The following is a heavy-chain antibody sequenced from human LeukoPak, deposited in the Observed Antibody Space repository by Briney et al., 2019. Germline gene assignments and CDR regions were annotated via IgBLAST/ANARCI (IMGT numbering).Heavy chain of an antibody. D-gene: IGHD2-2*01. Sequence: ASVKVSCKASGYTFTGYYMHWVRQAPGQGLEWMGWINPNSGGTNYAQKFQGRVTMTRDTSISTAYMELSRLRSDDTAVYYCARGNQDIVVVPAASLLGDYWGQGTLVTVSS. J-gene: IGHJ4*02. CDR3: ARGNQDIVVVPAASLLGDY. V-gene: IGHV1-2*02. CDR1: GYTFTGYY. CDR2: INPNSGGT.